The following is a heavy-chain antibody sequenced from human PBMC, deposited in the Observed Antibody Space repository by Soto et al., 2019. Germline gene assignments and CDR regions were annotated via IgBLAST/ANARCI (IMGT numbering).Heavy chain of an antibody. D-gene: IGHD3-16*01. CDR3: ARVAPYYDYVWGSYRPTNWFDP. J-gene: IGHJ5*02. V-gene: IGHV4-59*01. Sequence: QVQLQESGPGLVKPSETLSLTCTVSGGSISSYYWSWIRQPPGKGLEWIGYIYYSGSTNYNPSLKSRVTISVDTSKNQFSLKLRSVTAADTAVYYCARVAPYYDYVWGSYRPTNWFDPWGQGTLVTVSS. CDR1: GGSISSYY. CDR2: IYYSGST.